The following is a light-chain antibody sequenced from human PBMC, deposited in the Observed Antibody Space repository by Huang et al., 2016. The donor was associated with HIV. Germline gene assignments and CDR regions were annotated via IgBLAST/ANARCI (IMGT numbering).Light chain of an antibody. V-gene: IGKV3-20*01. J-gene: IGKJ2*01. CDR1: QKVSSSY. CDR3: QQYGTSPYT. CDR2: GAS. Sequence: EIVLTQSPGTLPLSPGERATLSCRASQKVSSSYLAWYQQKTGQDPRLLIYGASSRATGIPDRFSGSGSGTDFTLTISSLEPEDFEVYYCQQYGTSPYTFGQGTKLEIK.